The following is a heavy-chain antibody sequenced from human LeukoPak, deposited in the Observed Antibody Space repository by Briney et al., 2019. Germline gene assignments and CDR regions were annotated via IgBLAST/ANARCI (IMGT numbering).Heavy chain of an antibody. CDR1: GGSISSYY. CDR3: ASMGSSWYNWFDP. CDR2: TYYSGST. J-gene: IGHJ5*02. V-gene: IGHV4-59*08. Sequence: SETLSLTCTVSGGSISSYYWSWIRQPPGKGLEWIGYTYYSGSTNYNPSLKSRVTISVDTSKNQFSLKLSSVTAADTAVYYCASMGSSWYNWFDPWGQGTLVTVSS. D-gene: IGHD6-13*01.